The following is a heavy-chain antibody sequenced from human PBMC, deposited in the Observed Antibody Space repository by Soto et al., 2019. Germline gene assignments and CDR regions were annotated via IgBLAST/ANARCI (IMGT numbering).Heavy chain of an antibody. V-gene: IGHV3-43D*04. J-gene: IGHJ6*02. Sequence: RLSCATSGFTFDDYAMHWVRQAPGQGLEWVSLISWDGGSTYYADSVKGRFTISRDNSKNSLYLQMNSLRAEDTAVYYCAKATVAGAAYDYYYGMDVWGQGTTVTVSS. CDR2: ISWDGGST. CDR3: AKATVAGAAYDYYYGMDV. CDR1: GFTFDDYA. D-gene: IGHD6-19*01.